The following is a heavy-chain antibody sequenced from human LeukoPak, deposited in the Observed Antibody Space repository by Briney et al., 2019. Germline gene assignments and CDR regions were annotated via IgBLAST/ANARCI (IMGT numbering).Heavy chain of an antibody. Sequence: SETLSLTCAVSGGSISSGYWWSWLRQPPGKGLEWIGEIHHSGSTNYNPSLKSRITISMDKSKNQFSLKLSSVIATDTAVYLCARNAYYSADYWGQGTLVTVSS. D-gene: IGHD2/OR15-2a*01. CDR2: IHHSGST. J-gene: IGHJ4*02. CDR3: ARNAYYSADY. CDR1: GGSISSGYW. V-gene: IGHV4-4*02.